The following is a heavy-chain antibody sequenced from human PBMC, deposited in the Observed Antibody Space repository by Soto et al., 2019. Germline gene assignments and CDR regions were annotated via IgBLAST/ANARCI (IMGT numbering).Heavy chain of an antibody. V-gene: IGHV3-9*01. CDR3: AKDIAGRGSLYYFYGMDV. CDR1: GFTFDDYA. CDR2: ISWNSGSI. D-gene: IGHD2-21*01. Sequence: PGGSLRLYCTASGFTFDDYAMHWVRQAPGKGLEWVSGISWNSGSIGYADSVKARFTISRDNAKNSLYLQMNSLRAEDTALYYCAKDIAGRGSLYYFYGMDVWGQGTTVTVSS. J-gene: IGHJ6*02.